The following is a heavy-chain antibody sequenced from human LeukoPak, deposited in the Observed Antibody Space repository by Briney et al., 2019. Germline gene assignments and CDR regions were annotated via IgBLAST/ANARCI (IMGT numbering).Heavy chain of an antibody. V-gene: IGHV1-18*01. J-gene: IGHJ6*03. CDR2: ISAYNGNT. Sequence: GASVKVSCKASGYTFTSCGISWVRQAPGQGLEWMGWISAYNGNTNYAQKLQGRVTMTTDTSTSTAYMELRSLRSDDTAVYYCAREGGYDLDYYYMDVWGKGTTVTVSS. D-gene: IGHD1-20*01. CDR1: GYTFTSCG. CDR3: AREGGYDLDYYYMDV.